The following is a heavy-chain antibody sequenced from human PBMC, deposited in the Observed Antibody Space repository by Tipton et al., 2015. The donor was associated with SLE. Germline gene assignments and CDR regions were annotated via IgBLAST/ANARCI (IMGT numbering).Heavy chain of an antibody. V-gene: IGHV4-59*02. J-gene: IGHJ4*02. CDR1: GDSVSSHW. Sequence: TLSLTCSVSGDSVSSHWWSWIRQPPGKGLEWIGYSDYRGSTHYNPSLKSRVTISVDTAKNHFSLNLSSVTAADTAVYYCARDFKGIVADYFDYWGQGTLVTVSS. CDR3: ARDFKGIVADYFDY. CDR2: SDYRGST. D-gene: IGHD1-26*01.